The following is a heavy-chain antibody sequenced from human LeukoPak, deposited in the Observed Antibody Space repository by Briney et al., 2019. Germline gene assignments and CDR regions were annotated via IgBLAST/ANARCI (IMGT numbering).Heavy chain of an antibody. J-gene: IGHJ4*02. V-gene: IGHV5-51*01. CDR2: IYPGDSDT. Sequence: GESLKISCKGSGYSFTSYLISWVRHMTAKGLEWMGIIYPGDSDTRYSPSFQGQVTTSADKSISTAYLQWSSLKSSDTAMYYCARQMARGVMNFDYWGQGTLVTVSS. CDR1: GYSFTSYL. CDR3: ARQMARGVMNFDY. D-gene: IGHD3-10*01.